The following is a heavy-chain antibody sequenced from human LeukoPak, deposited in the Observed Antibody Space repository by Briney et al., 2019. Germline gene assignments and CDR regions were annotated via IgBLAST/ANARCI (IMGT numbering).Heavy chain of an antibody. D-gene: IGHD1-7*01. J-gene: IGHJ4*02. CDR1: GFTFSSYA. CDR2: ISYDGSNK. Sequence: PGGSLRLSCAASGFTFSSYAMHWGRQAPGKGLEWVAVISYDGSNKYYADSVKGRFTISRDNSKNTLYLQMNSLRAEDTAVYYCARALTGTTSYWGQGTLVTVSS. V-gene: IGHV3-30*01. CDR3: ARALTGTTSY.